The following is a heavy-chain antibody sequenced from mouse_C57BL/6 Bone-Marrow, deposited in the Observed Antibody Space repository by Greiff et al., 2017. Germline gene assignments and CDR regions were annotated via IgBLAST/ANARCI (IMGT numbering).Heavy chain of an antibody. J-gene: IGHJ2*01. Sequence: EVQRVESGGSLVQPGGSLKLSCAASGFTFSDYYMYWVRQTPEKRLEWVAYISNGGGSTYYPDTVKGRFTISRDNAKNTLYLQMSRLKSEDTAMYYCARLGGLGEDYWGQGTTLTVSS. CDR2: ISNGGGST. CDR1: GFTFSDYY. V-gene: IGHV5-12*01. CDR3: ARLGGLGEDY.